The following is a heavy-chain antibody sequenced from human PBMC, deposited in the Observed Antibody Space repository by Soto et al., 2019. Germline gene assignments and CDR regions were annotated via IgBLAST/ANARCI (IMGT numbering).Heavy chain of an antibody. CDR2: INANNGNT. CDR1: GYTFTSYA. J-gene: IGHJ5*02. V-gene: IGHV1-3*01. Sequence: ASVKVSCKASGYTFTSYAMQWVRQAPGQRLEWMGWINANNGNTNYSQKFQGWVTMTRDTSMSTASMELSKLRYDDTDAYYCSRGSLIAAAGTLYGYTVVDPWGHGTLVTVSP. CDR3: SRGSLIAAAGTLYGYTVVDP. D-gene: IGHD6-13*01.